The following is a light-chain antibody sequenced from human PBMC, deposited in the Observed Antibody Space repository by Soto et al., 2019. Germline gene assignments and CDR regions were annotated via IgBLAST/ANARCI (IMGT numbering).Light chain of an antibody. CDR3: SLSYSDVGV. J-gene: IGLJ3*02. Sequence: QAVVTQEPSLTVSPGQTVTLTCSSSTSAVTSSHYPYWFQQKPGKAPRALIYDTSNQHSWTPARFSGSLLGGKPALILSGAQPEDEADYYCSLSYSDVGVFGGGTKVTVL. CDR1: TSAVTSSHY. V-gene: IGLV7-46*01. CDR2: DTS.